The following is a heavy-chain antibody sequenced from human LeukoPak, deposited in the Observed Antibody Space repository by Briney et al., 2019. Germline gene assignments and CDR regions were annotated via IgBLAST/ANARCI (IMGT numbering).Heavy chain of an antibody. D-gene: IGHD6-19*01. V-gene: IGHV4-61*08. CDR3: ARRLISGWYGTGFGY. CDR2: IYYIRNT. J-gene: IGHJ4*02. Sequence: SETLSLTCTVSGGSVGSAGYYWSWIRQPPGGGLEWIGYIYYIRNTNYNPSLKSRVTMSLDPSKNQFSLKLSSVTAADTAVYYCARRLISGWYGTGFGYWGQGNLVTVSS. CDR1: GGSVGSAGYY.